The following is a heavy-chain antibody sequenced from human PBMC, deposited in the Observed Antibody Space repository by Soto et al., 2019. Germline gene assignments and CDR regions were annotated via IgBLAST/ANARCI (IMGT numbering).Heavy chain of an antibody. CDR1: GFTFNTYG. CDR3: AKEVEVAGDLDY. D-gene: IGHD6-19*01. Sequence: QVRLVESGGGVVQPGRSLRLSCVASGFTFNTYGIHWVRQAPGKGLEWVGVISSDGKTKYYADSVKGRFTISRDNSENTMYLQMASLRPEDTAVYYCAKEVEVAGDLDYWGHGTLVTVSS. V-gene: IGHV3-30*18. J-gene: IGHJ4*01. CDR2: ISSDGKTK.